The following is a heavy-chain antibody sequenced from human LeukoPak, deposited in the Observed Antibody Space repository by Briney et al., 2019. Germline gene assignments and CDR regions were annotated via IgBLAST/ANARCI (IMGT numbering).Heavy chain of an antibody. CDR2: IYYSGST. V-gene: IGHV4-4*02. Sequence: SGTLSLTCAVSGGSITSNNWWSWLRQPPGKGLEWIGYIYYSGSTNYNPSLKSRVTISVDTSKNQFSLKLSSVTAADTAVYYCARDRYDSSGYYNYWGQGTLVTVSS. CDR3: ARDRYDSSGYYNY. CDR1: GGSITSNNW. J-gene: IGHJ4*02. D-gene: IGHD3-22*01.